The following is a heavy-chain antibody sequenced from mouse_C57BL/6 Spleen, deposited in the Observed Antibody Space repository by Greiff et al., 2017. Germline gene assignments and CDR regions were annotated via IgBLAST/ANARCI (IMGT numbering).Heavy chain of an antibody. J-gene: IGHJ2*01. CDR2: IYPRDGST. CDR1: GYTFTDHT. D-gene: IGHD1-1*01. CDR3: ARNYYGSSHYFDY. V-gene: IGHV1-78*01. Sequence: QVQLQQSDAELLKPGASVKISCKVSGYTFTDHTIHWMKQRPEQGLEWIGYIYPRDGSTKHNEKFKGKATLTADKSSSTAYMQLNSLTSEDSAVYFCARNYYGSSHYFDYWGQGTTLTVSS.